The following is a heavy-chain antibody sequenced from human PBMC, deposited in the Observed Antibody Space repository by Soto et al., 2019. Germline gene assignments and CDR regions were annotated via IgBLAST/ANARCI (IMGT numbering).Heavy chain of an antibody. D-gene: IGHD1-26*01. Sequence: PWGSPKLPCVASWFTFTTYAMSWVRQAPGKGLEWVSVISGSGDTTFYADSVKGRFTIFRDNSKNALYLQMNSLRAEDTALYYCAKDRPHGATTGSTIDYWGQGTLVTVSS. CDR3: AKDRPHGATTGSTIDY. J-gene: IGHJ4*02. CDR1: WFTFTTYA. CDR2: ISGSGDTT. V-gene: IGHV3-23*01.